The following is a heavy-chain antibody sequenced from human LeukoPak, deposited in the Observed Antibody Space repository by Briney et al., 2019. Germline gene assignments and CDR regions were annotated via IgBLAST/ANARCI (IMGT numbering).Heavy chain of an antibody. J-gene: IGHJ4*02. CDR1: GFTFSTSG. CDR3: ARGYCSSTSCHVARHFEY. CDR2: ITSHTVT. D-gene: IGHD2-2*01. V-gene: IGHV3-48*02. Sequence: GGSLRLSCAASGFTFSTSGVGWVRQAPGKGLERLSYITSHTVTHYIDPVRGRFTISRDNAKSSLYLQMNSLTEEDTAVYYCARGYCSSTSCHVARHFEYWGQGTLVTVSS.